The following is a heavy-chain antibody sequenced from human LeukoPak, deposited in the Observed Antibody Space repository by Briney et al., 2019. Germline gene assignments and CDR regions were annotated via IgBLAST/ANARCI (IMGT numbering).Heavy chain of an antibody. Sequence: ASVTVSFKASGYTFTGYYMHWVRQAPGQGLEWMGWIDPNSGGTNYAQKFQGRVTMTRDTSISTAYMELSRLRSDDTAVYYCARMGDQLLVEVFDYWGQGTLVTVSS. CDR3: ARMGDQLLVEVFDY. CDR1: GYTFTGYY. CDR2: IDPNSGGT. V-gene: IGHV1-2*02. J-gene: IGHJ4*02. D-gene: IGHD2-15*01.